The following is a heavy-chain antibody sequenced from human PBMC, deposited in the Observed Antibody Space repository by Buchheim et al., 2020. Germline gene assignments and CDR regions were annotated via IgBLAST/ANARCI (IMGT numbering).Heavy chain of an antibody. V-gene: IGHV3-43D*03. D-gene: IGHD3-22*01. J-gene: IGHJ4*02. CDR3: AKAKEKYYYDSSGYFDY. Sequence: EVQLVESGGVVVQPGGSLRLSCAASGFTFDDYAMHWVRQAPGKGLEWVSLISWDGGSTYYADSVKGRFTISRDNSKNSLYLQMISLRAEDTALYYCAKAKEKYYYDSSGYFDYWGQGTL. CDR1: GFTFDDYA. CDR2: ISWDGGST.